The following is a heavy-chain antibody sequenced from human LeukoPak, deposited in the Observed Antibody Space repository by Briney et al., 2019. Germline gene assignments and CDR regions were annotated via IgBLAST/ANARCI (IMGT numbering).Heavy chain of an antibody. V-gene: IGHV1-18*01. Sequence: ASVKVSCKASGYTFTSYGISWVRQAPGQGLEWMGWISAYNGNTNYAQKLQGRVTMTTDTSTSTAYMELRSLRSDDTAVYYCARDLRIAVAGGGTPSDYWGQGTLVTVSS. D-gene: IGHD6-19*01. J-gene: IGHJ4*02. CDR3: ARDLRIAVAGGGTPSDY. CDR2: ISAYNGNT. CDR1: GYTFTSYG.